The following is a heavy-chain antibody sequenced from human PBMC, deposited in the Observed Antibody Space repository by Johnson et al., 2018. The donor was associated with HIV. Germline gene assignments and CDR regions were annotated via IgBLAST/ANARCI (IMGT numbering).Heavy chain of an antibody. D-gene: IGHD2-21*01. Sequence: EVQLVESGGGLVQPGGSLRLSCAASGFTFSSYWMSWVRQAPGKGLEWVANIKQDGSEKYYVDSVRGRFTISRDNAENSLYLQMNSLRAEDTAVYYCARHTGYDAFDIWGQGTMVTVSS. CDR1: GFTFSSYW. V-gene: IGHV3-7*01. CDR2: IKQDGSEK. J-gene: IGHJ3*02. CDR3: ARHTGYDAFDI.